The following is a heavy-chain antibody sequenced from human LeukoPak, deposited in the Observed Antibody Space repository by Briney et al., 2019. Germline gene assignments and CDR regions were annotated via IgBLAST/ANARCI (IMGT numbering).Heavy chain of an antibody. CDR3: ATYKNQLRTVYFDY. V-gene: IGHV3-21*01. CDR1: GFTFRSHS. CDR2: ISSSSGSI. D-gene: IGHD1-1*01. J-gene: IGHJ4*02. Sequence: GSLRLSCAASGFTFRSHSMNWVRQAPGKGLEWVSSISSSSGSIYYADSVKGRFTISRDNAKNSLYLQMNSLRAEDAAVYYCATYKNQLRTVYFDYWGQGILVTVSS.